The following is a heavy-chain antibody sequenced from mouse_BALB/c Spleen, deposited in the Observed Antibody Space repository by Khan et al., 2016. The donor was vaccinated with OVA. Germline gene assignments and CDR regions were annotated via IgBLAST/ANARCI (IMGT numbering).Heavy chain of an antibody. V-gene: IGHV1-7*01. CDR2: INPSTAYT. Sequence: QVQLKESGAELAKPGASVKMSCKASGYTFINYWILWVKQRPGQGLDWIGYINPSTAYTEYNLNFKDKATLTAATSSSTAYMQLNSLTAEDSADYDCARRCLRWDFDYWGQGTTLTVSS. CDR1: GYTFINYW. D-gene: IGHD1-1*01. J-gene: IGHJ2*01. CDR3: ARRCLRWDFDY.